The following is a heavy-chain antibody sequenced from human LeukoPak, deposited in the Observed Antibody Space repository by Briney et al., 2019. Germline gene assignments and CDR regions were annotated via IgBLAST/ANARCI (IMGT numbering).Heavy chain of an antibody. CDR1: GASISSGDYY. J-gene: IGHJ5*02. CDR3: ASTNCSRSSCFGANCFDP. Sequence: SQTLSLTCTVSGASISSGDYYWSWIRQPPGKGLEWIGSIYYSGSTFHYNPSLKSRVAISIDTSKNQFSLSLSSVTAADTAVYYCASTNCSRSSCFGANCFDPWGQGTLVTVSS. D-gene: IGHD2-2*01. CDR2: IYYSGST. V-gene: IGHV4-30-4*08.